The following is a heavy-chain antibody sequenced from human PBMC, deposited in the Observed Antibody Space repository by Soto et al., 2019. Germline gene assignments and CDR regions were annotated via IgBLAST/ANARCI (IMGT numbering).Heavy chain of an antibody. Sequence: SVKVSCKASGYTFTGYYMHWVRQAPGQGLEWMGRIIPILGIANYAQKFQGRVTITADKSTSTAYMELSSLRSEDTAVYYCARVSAAEQLTDYWGQGTLVTVSS. D-gene: IGHD6-13*01. CDR2: IIPILGIA. CDR1: GYTFTGYY. J-gene: IGHJ4*02. V-gene: IGHV1-69*04. CDR3: ARVSAAEQLTDY.